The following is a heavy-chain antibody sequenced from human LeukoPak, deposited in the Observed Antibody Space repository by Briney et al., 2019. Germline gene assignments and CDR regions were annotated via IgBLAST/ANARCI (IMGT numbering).Heavy chain of an antibody. V-gene: IGHV3-74*01. CDR1: GFTFNNYW. Sequence: GGSLRLSCAASGFTFNNYWMHWVRQAPGKGLVWVSCINTDGSITNYADSVKGRFTISRDNAKNTLFLQMNSLRAEDTAVYYCARSFDYWGQGTLVTVSS. J-gene: IGHJ4*02. CDR2: INTDGSIT. CDR3: ARSFDY.